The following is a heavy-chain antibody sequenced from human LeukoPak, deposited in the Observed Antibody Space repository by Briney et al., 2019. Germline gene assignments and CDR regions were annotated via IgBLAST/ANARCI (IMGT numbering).Heavy chain of an antibody. CDR1: GYTFTSYA. CDR3: ARDRRDYYGSGNWFDP. Sequence: ASVKVSCKASGYTFTSYAMHWVRQAPGQRLEWMGWINAGNGNTKYSQKFQGRVTITRDTSASTAYMELSSLRSEDTAVYYRARDRRDYYGSGNWFDPWGQGTLVTVSS. V-gene: IGHV1-3*01. CDR2: INAGNGNT. D-gene: IGHD3-10*01. J-gene: IGHJ5*02.